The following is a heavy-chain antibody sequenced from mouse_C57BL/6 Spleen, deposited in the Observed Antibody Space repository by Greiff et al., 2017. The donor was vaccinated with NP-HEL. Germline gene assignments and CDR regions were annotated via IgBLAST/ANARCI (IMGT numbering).Heavy chain of an antibody. J-gene: IGHJ2*01. V-gene: IGHV1-31*01. CDR2: IYPYNGVS. Sequence: VQLKESGPELVKPGASVKISCKASGYSFTGYYMHWVKQSHGNILDWIGFIYPYNGVSSYNQKFKGKATLTVDKSSSTAYMELRSLTSEDSAVYYCARSNDGYQGYFDYWGQGTTLTVSS. CDR1: GYSFTGYY. D-gene: IGHD2-3*01. CDR3: ARSNDGYQGYFDY.